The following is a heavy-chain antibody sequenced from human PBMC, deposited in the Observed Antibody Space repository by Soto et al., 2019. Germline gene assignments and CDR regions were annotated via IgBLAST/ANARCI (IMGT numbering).Heavy chain of an antibody. V-gene: IGHV4-39*01. CDR1: GGSISSSSYY. D-gene: IGHD1-7*01. CDR2: IYYSGST. CDR3: ARQTRDYYFDY. Sequence: QLQLQESGPGLVKPSETLSLTCTVSGGSISSSSYYWGWIRQPPGKGLEWIGSIYYSGSTYYNPSLKSRVTISVDTSKNQFSLKLSSVTAADTAVYYCARQTRDYYFDYWGQGTLVTVSS. J-gene: IGHJ4*02.